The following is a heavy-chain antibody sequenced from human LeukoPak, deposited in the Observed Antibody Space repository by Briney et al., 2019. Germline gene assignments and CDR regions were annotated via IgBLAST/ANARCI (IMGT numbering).Heavy chain of an antibody. CDR1: GFTFGSYA. Sequence: GGSLRLSCAASGFTFGSYAMRWVRQAPGKGLEWVAVMSFDGTHIYYADSVKGRFTISRDNSRNTLYLQMNSLRGEDTAVYYCARCSGYGMDVWGQGTTVTVSS. CDR2: MSFDGTHI. V-gene: IGHV3-30-3*01. CDR3: ARCSGYGMDV. D-gene: IGHD3-10*02. J-gene: IGHJ6*02.